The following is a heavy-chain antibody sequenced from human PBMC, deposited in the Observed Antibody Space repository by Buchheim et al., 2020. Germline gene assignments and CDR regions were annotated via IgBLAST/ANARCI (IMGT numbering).Heavy chain of an antibody. V-gene: IGHV3-66*02. J-gene: IGHJ6*02. CDR3: ARDRYYYDSSGYAGDYYYGMDV. CDR2: IYSGGST. Sequence: EVQLVESGGGLVQPGGSLRLSCAASGFTVSSNYMSWVRQAPGKGLEWVSVIYSGGSTYYADSVKGRFPISRDNSKNTLYLQMNSLRAEDTAVYYCARDRYYYDSSGYAGDYYYGMDVWGQGTT. CDR1: GFTVSSNY. D-gene: IGHD3-22*01.